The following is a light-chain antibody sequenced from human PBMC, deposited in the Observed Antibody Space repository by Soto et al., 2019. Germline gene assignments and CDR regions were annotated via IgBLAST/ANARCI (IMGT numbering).Light chain of an antibody. J-gene: IGKJ5*01. Sequence: EVVLTQSPATLSVSPGDRATLSCRASQDIGSAVAWYHQRSGQAPRLLIFDASIRVPTTPARFSGSVSGTEFTLTISSLQPEDVATYYCQKYGSAPITFGPGTRLEIK. CDR2: DAS. V-gene: IGKV3-15*01. CDR1: QDIGSA. CDR3: QKYGSAPIT.